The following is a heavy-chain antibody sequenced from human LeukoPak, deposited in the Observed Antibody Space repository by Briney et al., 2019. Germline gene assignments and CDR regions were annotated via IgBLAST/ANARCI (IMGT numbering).Heavy chain of an antibody. CDR2: IRYDGINK. Sequence: GGSLRLSCAASGFTFRSYGIHWARQAPGKGLEWVAFIRYDGINKNYADSVRGRFTISRDSSKNTLYLQMDSLRPEDTAVYYCARGDWFDPWGQGTLVTVSS. J-gene: IGHJ5*02. CDR3: ARGDWFDP. V-gene: IGHV3-30*02. CDR1: GFTFRSYG.